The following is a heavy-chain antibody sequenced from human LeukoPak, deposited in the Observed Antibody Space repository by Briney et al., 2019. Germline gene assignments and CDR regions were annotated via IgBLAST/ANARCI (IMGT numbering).Heavy chain of an antibody. J-gene: IGHJ4*02. Sequence: PSETLSLTCTVSGGSISSGSYYWSWIRQPAGKGLEWIGRIYTSGSTNYNPSLKSRVTISVDTSKNQFSLKLSSVTAADTAVYYCARPYSSSWYDYFDYWGQGTLVTVSS. CDR1: GGSISSGSYY. CDR3: ARPYSSSWYDYFDY. D-gene: IGHD6-13*01. CDR2: IYTSGST. V-gene: IGHV4-61*02.